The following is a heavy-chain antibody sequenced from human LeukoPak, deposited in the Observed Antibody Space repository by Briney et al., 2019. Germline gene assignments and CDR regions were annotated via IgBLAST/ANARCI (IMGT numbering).Heavy chain of an antibody. J-gene: IGHJ4*02. CDR2: INYSGST. V-gene: IGHV4-34*01. Sequence: GSLRLSCAASGFTFSDYYMSWIRQPPGKGLEWIGEINYSGSTNYNPSLKSRVTISVDTSKNQFSLKLSSVTAADTAVYYCARYYYDSSGYFHFDYWGQGTLVTVSS. CDR3: ARYYYDSSGYFHFDY. CDR1: GFTFSDYY. D-gene: IGHD3-22*01.